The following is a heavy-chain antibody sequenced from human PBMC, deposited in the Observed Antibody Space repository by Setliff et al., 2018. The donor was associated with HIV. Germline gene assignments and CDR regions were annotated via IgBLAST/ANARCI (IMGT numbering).Heavy chain of an antibody. Sequence: ASVKVSCKASGDNFNNVAFNWVRQAPGQGLEWMGGILPIFGATDYAQKFQGRLTLTAVQSENSVYMELSSLRSDDKAVYYCTNRGGSGTNVGNWFDPWGQGTLVTVSS. V-gene: IGHV1-69*13. J-gene: IGHJ5*02. CDR2: ILPIFGAT. CDR1: GDNFNNVA. D-gene: IGHD3-10*01. CDR3: TNRGGSGTNVGNWFDP.